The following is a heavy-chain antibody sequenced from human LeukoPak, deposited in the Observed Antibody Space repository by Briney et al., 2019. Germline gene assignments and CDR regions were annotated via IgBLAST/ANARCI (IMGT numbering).Heavy chain of an antibody. D-gene: IGHD3-22*01. CDR2: FNPENGET. CDR3: ATDSAVREIVVATLFDY. CDR1: GHTLTELS. V-gene: IGHV1-24*01. J-gene: IGHJ4*02. Sequence: ASVKVSCKVSGHTLTELSMHWVRQAPGKGLEWMGGFNPENGETIYAQKFQGRVTMTEDTSTDTAYMELSSLRSENTAVYYSATDSAVREIVVATLFDYWGQGTLVTVSS.